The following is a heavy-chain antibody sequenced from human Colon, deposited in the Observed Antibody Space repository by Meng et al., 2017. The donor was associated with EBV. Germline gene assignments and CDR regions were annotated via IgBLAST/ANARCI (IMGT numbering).Heavy chain of an antibody. CDR2: INHVGST. CDR3: ASSDCSGGTCYLDC. CDR1: GGSFSDSY. D-gene: IGHD2-15*01. J-gene: IGHJ4*02. V-gene: IGHV4-34*01. Sequence: QVQLQQCGAGMFKPSETLSLTCTVYGGSFSDSYWTWIRHPPGKGLEWIGEINHVGSTTYNPSLKSRVTISVDTSKNQFSLKLSSVTAADVAVYYCASSDCSGGTCYLDCWGQGTLVPSPQ.